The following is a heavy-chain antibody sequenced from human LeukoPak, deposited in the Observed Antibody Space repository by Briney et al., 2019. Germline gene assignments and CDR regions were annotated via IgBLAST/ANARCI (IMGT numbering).Heavy chain of an antibody. CDR3: ARGRFGEWDNWFDP. Sequence: ASVKVSCKASGYTFTGYYIHWVRQAPGQGLEWMAWIKPNSGATNYAQKLQGRVTMTRDTSISTAYMEPSRLTSDDTAVYFCARGRFGEWDNWFDPWGQGTLVTVSS. V-gene: IGHV1-2*02. CDR1: GYTFTGYY. CDR2: IKPNSGAT. J-gene: IGHJ5*02. D-gene: IGHD3-10*01.